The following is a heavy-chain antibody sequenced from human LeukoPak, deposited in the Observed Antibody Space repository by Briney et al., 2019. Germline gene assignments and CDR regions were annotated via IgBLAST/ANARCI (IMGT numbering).Heavy chain of an antibody. D-gene: IGHD6-13*01. Sequence: GESLQISCKGSGYSFTSYWSGWGRQLPGKGLEWMGIIYPGDSDTRYSPSFQGQVTISADKSISTAYLQWSSLKASDTAMYYCARHVYSSSLYYYYGMDVWGQGTTVTVSS. J-gene: IGHJ6*02. V-gene: IGHV5-51*01. CDR2: IYPGDSDT. CDR1: GYSFTSYW. CDR3: ARHVYSSSLYYYYGMDV.